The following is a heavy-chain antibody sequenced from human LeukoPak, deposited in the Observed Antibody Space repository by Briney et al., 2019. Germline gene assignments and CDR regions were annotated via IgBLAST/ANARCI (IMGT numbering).Heavy chain of an antibody. CDR2: ISYDGSNK. J-gene: IGHJ6*02. Sequence: GGSLRLSCAASGFTFSSYAMSWVRQAPGKGLEWVAVISYDGSNKYYADSVKGRFTISRDNSKNTLYLQMNSLRAEDTAVYYCARKSVYYYGMDVWGQGTTVTVSS. CDR1: GFTFSSYA. CDR3: ARKSVYYYGMDV. V-gene: IGHV3-30-3*01.